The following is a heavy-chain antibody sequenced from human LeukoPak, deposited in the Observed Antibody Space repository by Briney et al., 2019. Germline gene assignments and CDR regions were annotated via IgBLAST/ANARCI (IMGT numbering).Heavy chain of an antibody. CDR2: IIPILGIA. D-gene: IGHD2-21*01. J-gene: IGHJ4*02. CDR3: ARDLEGIATVSNDY. V-gene: IGHV1-69*02. CDR1: GGTFSSYT. Sequence: SVKVSFKASGGTFSSYTISWVRQAPAQGLEWMGRIIPILGIANYAQKFQGRVTITADKSTSTAYMELSSLRSEDTAVYYCARDLEGIATVSNDYWGQGTLVTVSS.